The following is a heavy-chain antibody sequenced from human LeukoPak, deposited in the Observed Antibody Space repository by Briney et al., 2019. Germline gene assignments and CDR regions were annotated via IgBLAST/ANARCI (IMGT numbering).Heavy chain of an antibody. J-gene: IGHJ4*02. Sequence: GGSLRLSCAASGFTFSSYAMSWVRQAPGKGLEWVSATSGSGGSTYYADSVKGRFTISRDNSKNTLYLQMNSLRAEDTAVYYCAKDDGTYYYDSSGFDYWGQGTLVTVSS. D-gene: IGHD3-22*01. V-gene: IGHV3-23*01. CDR1: GFTFSSYA. CDR3: AKDDGTYYYDSSGFDY. CDR2: TSGSGGST.